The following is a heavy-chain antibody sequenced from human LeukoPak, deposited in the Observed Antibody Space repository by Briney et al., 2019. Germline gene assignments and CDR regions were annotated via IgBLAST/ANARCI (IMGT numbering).Heavy chain of an antibody. Sequence: GGSLRLSCAASGFTFSSYSMNWVRQAPGKGLEWVSSISSSSSYIYYADSVKGRFTISRDNAKNSLYLQMNSLRAEGTAVYYCARDLSHTYYYDSSGYWGQGTLVTVSS. CDR2: ISSSSSYI. CDR3: ARDLSHTYYYDSSGY. CDR1: GFTFSSYS. J-gene: IGHJ4*02. D-gene: IGHD3-22*01. V-gene: IGHV3-21*01.